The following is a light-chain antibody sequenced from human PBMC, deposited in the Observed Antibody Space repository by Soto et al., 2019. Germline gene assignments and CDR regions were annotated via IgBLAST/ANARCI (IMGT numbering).Light chain of an antibody. CDR1: SSDVGGFNY. J-gene: IGLJ2*01. Sequence: QSALTQPASVSGSPGQSITISCTGTSSDVGGFNYVCWYQQHPGKAPKLIIYDVTNRPSEVSNRFSASKSGNTASLSISGLQAEDEADYYCSSYTTSGTVVFGGGTKVTVL. CDR2: DVT. CDR3: SSYTTSGTVV. V-gene: IGLV2-14*01.